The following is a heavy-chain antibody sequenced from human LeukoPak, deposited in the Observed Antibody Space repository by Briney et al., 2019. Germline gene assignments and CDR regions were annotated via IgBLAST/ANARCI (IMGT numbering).Heavy chain of an antibody. J-gene: IGHJ6*03. CDR3: ARSYYYYMDV. V-gene: IGHV4-61*02. CDR1: GGSISSSSYY. CDR2: IYTSGST. Sequence: SETLSLTCTVSGGSISSSSYYWSWIRQPAGKGLEWIGRIYTSGSTNYNPSLKSRVTISVDTSKNQFSLKLSSVTAADTAVYYCARSYYYYMDVWGKGTTVTISS.